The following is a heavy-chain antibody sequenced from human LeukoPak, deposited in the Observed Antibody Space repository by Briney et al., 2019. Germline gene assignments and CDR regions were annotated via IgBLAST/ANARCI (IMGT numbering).Heavy chain of an antibody. CDR1: GGPFSGYY. CDR2: INHSGST. J-gene: IGHJ4*02. Sequence: PSETLSLTCAVYGGPFSGYYWSWIRQPPGKGLEWIGEINHSGSTNYNPSLKSRVTISVDTSKNQFSLKLSSVTAADTAVYYCARQGGALWYYYDSSGYPFDYWGQGTLVTVSS. D-gene: IGHD3-22*01. CDR3: ARQGGALWYYYDSSGYPFDY. V-gene: IGHV4-34*01.